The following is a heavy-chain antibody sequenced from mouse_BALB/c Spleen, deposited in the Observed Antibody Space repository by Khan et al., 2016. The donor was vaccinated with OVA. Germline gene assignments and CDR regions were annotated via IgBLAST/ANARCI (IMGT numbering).Heavy chain of an antibody. D-gene: IGHD1-1*01. Sequence: MQKDGAELMKPGASVKISCKATGYTFSGYWLEWVKQRPGHGLEWIGEILPGSGSRNYNEKFKGKATFTADISSKTTYMQLSSLTSEDPAVYYCARVNYGSRDYFDYWGQGTTLTVSS. CDR2: ILPGSGSR. J-gene: IGHJ2*01. V-gene: IGHV1-9*01. CDR1: GYTFSGYW. CDR3: ARVNYGSRDYFDY.